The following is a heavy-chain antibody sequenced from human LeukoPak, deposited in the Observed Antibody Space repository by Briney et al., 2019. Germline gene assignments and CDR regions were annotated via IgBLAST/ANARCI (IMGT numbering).Heavy chain of an antibody. CDR3: TTDTTVTAGFDC. V-gene: IGHV3-15*01. CDR2: IKSKTDGGTT. Sequence: PGGSLRLSCAASGFTFSNAWMSWVRQAPGKGLEWVGRIKSKTDGGTTDYAAPVKGRFTISRDDSKNTLYLQMNSLKTEDTAVYYCTTDTTVTAGFDCWGQGTLVTVSS. CDR1: GFTFSNAW. J-gene: IGHJ4*02. D-gene: IGHD4-17*01.